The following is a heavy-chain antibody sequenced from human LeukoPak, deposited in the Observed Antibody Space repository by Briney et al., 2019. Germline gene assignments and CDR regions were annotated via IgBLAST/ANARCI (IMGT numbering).Heavy chain of an antibody. D-gene: IGHD1-26*01. J-gene: IGHJ5*02. CDR2: INHSGST. CDR1: GGSFSGYY. Sequence: SETLSLTCAVCGGSFSGYYWSWIRQPPGKGLEWIGEINHSGSTYYNPSLKSRVTISVDTSKNQFSLKLSSVTAADTAVYYCARDRGGSYSSWFDPWGQGTLVTASS. V-gene: IGHV4-34*01. CDR3: ARDRGGSYSSWFDP.